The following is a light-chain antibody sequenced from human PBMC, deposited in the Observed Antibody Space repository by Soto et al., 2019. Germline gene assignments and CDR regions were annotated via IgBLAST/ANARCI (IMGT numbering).Light chain of an antibody. J-gene: IGKJ2*01. CDR1: QSVSSSY. CDR3: QSYGSSPLYT. CDR2: GAS. V-gene: IGKV3-20*01. Sequence: EIVLTQSPGTLSLSPGERATLSCRASQSVSSSYLAWYQQKPGQAPRLLIYGASSRATGIPDRFSGSGSGTDFSLTIGRLEPEDFAVYYCQSYGSSPLYTFDQGTKLEIK.